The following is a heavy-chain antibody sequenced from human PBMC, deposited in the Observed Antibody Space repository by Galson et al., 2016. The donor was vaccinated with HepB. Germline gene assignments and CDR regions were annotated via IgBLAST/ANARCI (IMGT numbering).Heavy chain of an antibody. V-gene: IGHV4-39*01. D-gene: IGHD1-26*01. J-gene: IGHJ6*03. CDR2: VYYSGST. CDR1: DGSINSSSYN. CDR3: ARLGSDEPYYYYYMDV. Sequence: SETLSLTCTVSDGSINSSSYNWGWIRQPPGKGLEWIGSVYYSGSTYYNPSLKSRVTISVDTSKNQFSLKLSSVTAADTAVYYCARLGSDEPYYYYYMDVWGKGTTVVVSS.